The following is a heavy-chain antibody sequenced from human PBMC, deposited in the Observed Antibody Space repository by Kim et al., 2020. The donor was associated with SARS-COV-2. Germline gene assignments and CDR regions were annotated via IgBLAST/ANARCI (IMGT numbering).Heavy chain of an antibody. Sequence: SETLSLTCAVYGGSFSGYYWSWIRQPPGKGLEWIGEINHSGSTNYNPSLKSRVTISVDTSKNQFSLKLSSVTAADTAVYYCARNGRVLWFGEHEDLFDYWGQGTLVTVSS. D-gene: IGHD3-10*01. CDR3: ARNGRVLWFGEHEDLFDY. CDR2: INHSGST. CDR1: GGSFSGYY. V-gene: IGHV4-34*01. J-gene: IGHJ4*02.